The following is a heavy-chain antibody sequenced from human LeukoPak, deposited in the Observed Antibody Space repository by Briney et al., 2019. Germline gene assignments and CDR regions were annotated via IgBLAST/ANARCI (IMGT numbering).Heavy chain of an antibody. J-gene: IGHJ6*02. CDR2: ISAYNGNT. D-gene: IGHD4-17*01. CDR3: AREGPTVTTSVPWGYYYYGMDV. Sequence: ASVTVSCTCSGYTFTGNYMHWVRLPPAQGLERKGWISAYNGNTNYAQKRQGRVTMTTDTSTSTAYMEPRSLRSDDTAVYYCAREGPTVTTSVPWGYYYYGMDVWGQGTTVTVSS. CDR1: GYTFTGNY. V-gene: IGHV1-18*04.